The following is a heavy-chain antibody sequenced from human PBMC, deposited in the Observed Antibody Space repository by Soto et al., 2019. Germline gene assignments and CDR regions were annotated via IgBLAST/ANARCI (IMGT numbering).Heavy chain of an antibody. CDR1: GFTFSHYY. V-gene: IGHV3-11*06. CDR2: ISSSSSYT. Sequence: GGSLRISCAASGFTFSHYYMIWIRQAPGKGLEWVSYISSSSSYTNYADAVKGRFTISRDNAKNSLYLQMNSLRAEDTAVYYCARESGSSSYGINWFDPWGQGTLVTVS. J-gene: IGHJ5*02. D-gene: IGHD6-6*01. CDR3: ARESGSSSYGINWFDP.